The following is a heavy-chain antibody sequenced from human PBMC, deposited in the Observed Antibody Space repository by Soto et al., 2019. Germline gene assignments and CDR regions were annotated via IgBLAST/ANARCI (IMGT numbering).Heavy chain of an antibody. CDR1: GGSISGYY. CDR3: ARGGEFYVLDV. Sequence: SETLSLTCTVFGGSISGYYWTWIRQPAGKGLEWIGRKHTSGTTNYNPSLKSRVTMSIDTSTNQFSLNLSSVTAADTAVYYCARGGEFYVLDVWGQGTTVTVSS. V-gene: IGHV4-4*07. J-gene: IGHJ6*02. CDR2: KHTSGTT. D-gene: IGHD3-16*01.